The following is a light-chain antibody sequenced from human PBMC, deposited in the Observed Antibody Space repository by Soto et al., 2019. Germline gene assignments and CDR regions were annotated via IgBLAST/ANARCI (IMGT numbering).Light chain of an antibody. V-gene: IGKV3-20*01. CDR3: QHYGTSAL. CDR2: GAS. Sequence: EIVLTQSPGTLSLSPGERATLSCRASQSVSSSYLAWYQQKPGQAPRLLIYGASNRATGIPDRFSVSASGPDFTLTISRREPEDFAVYYCQHYGTSALFGPGTKVDIK. CDR1: QSVSSSY. J-gene: IGKJ3*01.